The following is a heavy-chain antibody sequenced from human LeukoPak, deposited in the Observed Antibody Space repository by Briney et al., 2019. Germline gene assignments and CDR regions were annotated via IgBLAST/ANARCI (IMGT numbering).Heavy chain of an antibody. V-gene: IGHV4-31*03. CDR1: GGSISSGGYY. D-gene: IGHD2-15*01. J-gene: IGHJ5*02. CDR3: AGYCSGGSCYSDWFDP. Sequence: SQTLSLTCTVSGGSISSGGYYWSWIRQHPGKGLEWIGYIYYSGSTYYNPPLKSRVTISVDTSKNQFSLKLSSVTAADTAVYYCAGYCSGGSCYSDWFDPWGQGTLVTVSS. CDR2: IYYSGST.